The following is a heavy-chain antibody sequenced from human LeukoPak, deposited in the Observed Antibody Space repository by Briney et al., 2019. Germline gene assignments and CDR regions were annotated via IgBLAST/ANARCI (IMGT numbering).Heavy chain of an antibody. CDR2: IIPILGIA. J-gene: IGHJ4*02. CDR3: ARDQAAAANFDY. V-gene: IGHV1-69*04. Sequence: SVKVFCKASGGTFSSYTISWVRQAPGQGLEWMGRIIPILGIANYAQKFQGRVTITADKSTSTAYMELSSLRSEDTAVYYCARDQAAAANFDYWGQGTLVTVSS. D-gene: IGHD6-13*01. CDR1: GGTFSSYT.